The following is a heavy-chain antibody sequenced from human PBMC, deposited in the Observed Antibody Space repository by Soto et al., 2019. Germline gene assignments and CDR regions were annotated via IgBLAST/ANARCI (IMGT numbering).Heavy chain of an antibody. CDR3: AKVHREYQLDY. D-gene: IGHD2-2*01. CDR1: GFTFSSYA. CDR2: ISGSGGST. J-gene: IGHJ4*02. Sequence: EVQLLESGGGLVQPGGSLRLSCAASGFTFSSYAMSWVRQAPGKGLEWVSAISGSGGSTSYADSVKGRFTISRDNSNNTLYLQMNSLRAEYTAVYYCAKVHREYQLDYWGQGTLVTVSS. V-gene: IGHV3-23*01.